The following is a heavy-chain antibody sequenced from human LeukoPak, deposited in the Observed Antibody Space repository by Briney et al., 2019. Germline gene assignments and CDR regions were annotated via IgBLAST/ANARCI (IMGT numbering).Heavy chain of an antibody. V-gene: IGHV3-21*01. D-gene: IGHD3-22*01. CDR3: ARGLHPDYYVSSGSSPPEH. CDR1: GFTFSSYS. Sequence: PGGSLRLSCAASGFTFSSYSMNWVRQAPGKGLEWVSSISSSGSYIYYADSMQGRFTISRDNSKNSLFLQMNSLRAEDTAVYYCARGLHPDYYVSSGSSPPEHWGQGTLVTVSS. J-gene: IGHJ1*01. CDR2: ISSSGSYI.